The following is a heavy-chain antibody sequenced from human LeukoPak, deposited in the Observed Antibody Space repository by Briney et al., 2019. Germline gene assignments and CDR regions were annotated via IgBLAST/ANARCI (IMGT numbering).Heavy chain of an antibody. D-gene: IGHD2-15*01. CDR3: ARDVDFLCDI. J-gene: IGHJ3*02. V-gene: IGHV3-30-3*01. CDR1: GFTFSSYA. Sequence: PGGSLRLSCAASGFTFSSYAMHWVRQAPGKGLEWVAVISYDGSNKYYADSVKGRFTISRDNSKNTLYLQMNSLRAEDTAVYYCARDVDFLCDIWGQGTMVTVSS. CDR2: ISYDGSNK.